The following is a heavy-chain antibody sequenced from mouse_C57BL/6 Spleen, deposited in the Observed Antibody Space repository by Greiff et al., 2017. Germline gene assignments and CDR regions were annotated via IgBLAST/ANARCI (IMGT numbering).Heavy chain of an antibody. CDR1: GYSFTGYY. V-gene: IGHV1-42*01. J-gene: IGHJ2*01. Sequence: VQLQQSGPELVKPGASVKISCKASGYSFTGYYMNWVKQSPEKSLEWIGEINPSTGGTTYNQKFKAKATLPVDKSSSTAYMQLKSLTSEDSAVYDCARSECSDGNLRGVLEYWGQGTTLTVSS. CDR2: INPSTGGT. D-gene: IGHD2-1*01. CDR3: ARSECSDGNLRGVLEY.